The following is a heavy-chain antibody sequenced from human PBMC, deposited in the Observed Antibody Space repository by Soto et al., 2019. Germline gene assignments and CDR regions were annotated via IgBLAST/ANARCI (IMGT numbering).Heavy chain of an antibody. J-gene: IGHJ4*02. CDR1: GFTFSHYS. CDR3: ARESLQFYDGDGLHAS. CDR2: ISTSSTAT. Sequence: PGGSLRLSCAASGFTFSHYSLHWVRQAPGKGLEWISYISTSSTATYYADSVKGRFTVSRDNGNKLLFLQMNSLTNEDTAVYYCARESLQFYDGDGLHASWGPGTLVTVSS. V-gene: IGHV3-48*02. D-gene: IGHD2-21*01.